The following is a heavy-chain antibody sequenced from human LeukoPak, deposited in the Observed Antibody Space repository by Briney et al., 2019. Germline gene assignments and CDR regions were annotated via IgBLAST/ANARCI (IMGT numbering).Heavy chain of an antibody. Sequence: GGSLRLSCAASGFTFSSYWMHWVRQAPGKGLEWAALISYDGGDKYYADSVKGRFTISRDNSKNTLYLEMNSLRAEDTAVYYCARDNGGSGYWGQGTLVTVSS. V-gene: IGHV3-30-3*01. D-gene: IGHD4-23*01. CDR3: ARDNGGSGY. J-gene: IGHJ4*02. CDR2: ISYDGGDK. CDR1: GFTFSSYW.